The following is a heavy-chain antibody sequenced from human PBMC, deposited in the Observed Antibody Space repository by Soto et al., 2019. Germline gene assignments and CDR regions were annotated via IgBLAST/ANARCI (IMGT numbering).Heavy chain of an antibody. CDR2: INPNSGAT. CDR1: GYTFTGYY. J-gene: IGHJ4*02. Sequence: QVQLVQSGAEVKKPGASVKVSCKTSGYTFTGYYMHWVRQAPGQGLEWMGGINPNSGATTYAQKFQGWVTMTRDTSISTAYMELSRLASDYTAVYYCAIDRDGDYTLAYWGQGTLVTVSS. V-gene: IGHV1-2*04. D-gene: IGHD4-17*01. CDR3: AIDRDGDYTLAY.